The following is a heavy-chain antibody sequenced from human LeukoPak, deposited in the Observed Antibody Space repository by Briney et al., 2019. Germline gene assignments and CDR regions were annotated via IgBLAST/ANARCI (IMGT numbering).Heavy chain of an antibody. J-gene: IGHJ3*02. CDR1: GFTFSDYW. CDR2: IRQDGSEK. CDR3: ARVGDGYTMGHAFDI. D-gene: IGHD5-24*01. Sequence: TGGSLRLSCAASGFTFSDYWMNWVRLAPGKGLEWVASIRQDGSEKSYVDSVKGRFTISRDNAKNSLYLQMNSLRAEDTALYYCARVGDGYTMGHAFDIWGQGTMVTVSS. V-gene: IGHV3-7*03.